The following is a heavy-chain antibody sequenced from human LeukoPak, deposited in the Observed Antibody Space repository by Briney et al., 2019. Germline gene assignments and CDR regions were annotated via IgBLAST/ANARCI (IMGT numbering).Heavy chain of an antibody. D-gene: IGHD6-19*01. V-gene: IGHV5-51*01. CDR2: IFPGDSDT. Sequence: GESLKISCKGSGYSFTKHWIAWVRQMPGKGLKWMGTIFPGDSDTRYSPSFQGQVTISADKSISTAYLQWSSLKASDTAMYYCTRGSGSYVHWGQGTLVTVSS. CDR3: TRGSGSYVH. J-gene: IGHJ1*01. CDR1: GYSFTKHW.